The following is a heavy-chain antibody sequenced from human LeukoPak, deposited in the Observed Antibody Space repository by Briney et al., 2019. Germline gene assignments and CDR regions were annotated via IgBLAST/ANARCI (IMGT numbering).Heavy chain of an antibody. V-gene: IGHV3-53*05. J-gene: IGHJ4*02. D-gene: IGHD2/OR15-2a*01. CDR1: GITVSQND. CDR2: IYADGAT. CDR3: ARLSMVRSHLGVFDY. Sequence: GGSLRLSCAASGITVSQNDMSWVRQAPGRGLEWVSLIYADGATHYADSVKGRFTISRDNSKNTVYLEMNSLRPEDTAVYYCARLSMVRSHLGVFDYWGQGTLVTVSS.